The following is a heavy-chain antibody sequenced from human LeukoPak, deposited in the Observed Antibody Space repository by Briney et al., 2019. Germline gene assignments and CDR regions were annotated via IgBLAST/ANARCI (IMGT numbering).Heavy chain of an antibody. CDR1: GFTFSSYG. Sequence: GGSLRPSCAASGFTFSSYGMHWVRQAPGKGLEWVAFIRYDGSNKYYADSVKGRFTISRDNSKNTLYLQMNSLRAEDTAVYYCAKRLQSGSYRGFDYWGQGTLVTVSS. D-gene: IGHD1-26*01. J-gene: IGHJ4*02. V-gene: IGHV3-30*02. CDR2: IRYDGSNK. CDR3: AKRLQSGSYRGFDY.